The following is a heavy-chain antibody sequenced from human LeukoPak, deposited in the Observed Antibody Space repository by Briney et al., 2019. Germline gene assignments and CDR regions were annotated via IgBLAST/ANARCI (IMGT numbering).Heavy chain of an antibody. V-gene: IGHV3-23*01. D-gene: IGHD1-20*01. Sequence: GGSLRLSCAASGFTFSSYAMSWVRQAPGKGLEWVSAISGSGGSTYYADSVKGRFTISRDNSKNTLYLRMNSLRAEDTAVYYCAKDRPITGRPYYYYGMDVWGQGTTVTVSS. CDR1: GFTFSSYA. CDR2: ISGSGGST. J-gene: IGHJ6*02. CDR3: AKDRPITGRPYYYYGMDV.